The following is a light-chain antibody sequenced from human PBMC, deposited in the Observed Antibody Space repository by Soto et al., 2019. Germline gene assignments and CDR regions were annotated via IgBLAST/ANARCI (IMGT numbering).Light chain of an antibody. V-gene: IGLV1-47*01. CDR1: SSNIGSSD. CDR3: ATWDDSLSAPV. J-gene: IGLJ2*01. Sequence: QSVLTQPPSVSGTPGQRVSISCSGSSSNIGSSDVYWYQQLPGTAPKLFIYENNRRPSGVPDRFSGSKSGTSASLAISGLRSEDEADYYCATWDDSLSAPVFGGGTKLTVL. CDR2: ENN.